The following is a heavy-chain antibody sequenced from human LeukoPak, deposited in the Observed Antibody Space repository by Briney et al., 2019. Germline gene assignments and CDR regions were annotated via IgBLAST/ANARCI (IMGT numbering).Heavy chain of an antibody. CDR3: ARSRPYYDSSGYPDY. D-gene: IGHD3-22*01. Sequence: SETLSLTCTVSGGSISSYYWSWIWQPPGKGLEWIGYIYYSGSTNYNPSLKSRVTISVDTSKNQFSLKLSSVTAADTAVYYCARSRPYYDSSGYPDYWGQGTLVTVSS. V-gene: IGHV4-59*01. CDR2: IYYSGST. J-gene: IGHJ4*02. CDR1: GGSISSYY.